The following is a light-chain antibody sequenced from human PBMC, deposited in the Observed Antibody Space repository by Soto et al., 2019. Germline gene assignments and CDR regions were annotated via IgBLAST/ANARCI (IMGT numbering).Light chain of an antibody. CDR1: QSVSSSY. Sequence: EIALTQSPGTLSLSPGERATLSCRASQSVSSSYLAWYQQKPGQAPRLLIYGASSRATGIPDRFSSSGSGTDFTLTISRLEPEDFAVYYCQQYGSSLFTFGPGTKVDIK. V-gene: IGKV3-20*01. J-gene: IGKJ3*01. CDR2: GAS. CDR3: QQYGSSLFT.